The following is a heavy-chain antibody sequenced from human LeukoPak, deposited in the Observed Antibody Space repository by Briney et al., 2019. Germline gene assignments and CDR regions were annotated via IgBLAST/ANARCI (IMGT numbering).Heavy chain of an antibody. Sequence: ASVQVSCKASGYTFTSYYMHWVRQVPALGLELMGIINPSGGSTSYAQKFQDRVTMTRDMSTRTVYMELRSLRSEDTAVYDCARWASGGWFDPWGQGTLVTVSS. CDR1: GYTFTSYY. V-gene: IGHV1-46*01. D-gene: IGHD1-26*01. J-gene: IGHJ5*02. CDR2: INPSGGST. CDR3: ARWASGGWFDP.